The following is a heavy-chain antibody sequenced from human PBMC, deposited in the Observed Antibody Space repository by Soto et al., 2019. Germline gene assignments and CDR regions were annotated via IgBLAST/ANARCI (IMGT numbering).Heavy chain of an antibody. J-gene: IGHJ6*03. Sequence: ASVKVSCKASGYTFTSYAMHWVRQVPGQRLEWMGWINAGNGNTKYPQKFQGRVTITRDTSASTAYMELSSLRSEDTAVYYCARVRLYYDFGSGYYDYYYMDVWGKGTTVTVS. CDR1: GYTFTSYA. V-gene: IGHV1-3*01. CDR2: INAGNGNT. D-gene: IGHD3-3*01. CDR3: ARVRLYYDFGSGYYDYYYMDV.